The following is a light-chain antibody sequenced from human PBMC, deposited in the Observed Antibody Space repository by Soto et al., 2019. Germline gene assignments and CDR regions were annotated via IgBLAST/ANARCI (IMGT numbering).Light chain of an antibody. CDR3: QKYNSAPLT. CDR1: QVISNY. V-gene: IGKV1-27*01. J-gene: IGKJ5*01. CDR2: AVS. Sequence: DVQMTQSPSSLSVSVGDRVTITCRARQVISNYLAWYQQKPGKPPQLLIYAVSTLQSGVPSRFSGSASVTEVTLTISCLQPEDVATYSCQKYNSAPLTFGQGTRLE.